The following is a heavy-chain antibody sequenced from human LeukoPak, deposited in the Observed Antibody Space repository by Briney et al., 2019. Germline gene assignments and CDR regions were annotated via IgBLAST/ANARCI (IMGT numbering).Heavy chain of an antibody. D-gene: IGHD2-21*01. J-gene: IGHJ6*03. V-gene: IGHV3-30*18. CDR2: ISYDGSNK. CDR1: GFTFSSYG. Sequence: GGSLRLSCAASGFTFSSYGMHWVRQAPGKGLEWVAVISYDGSNKYYADSVKGRFTISRDNSKNTLHLQMNSLRAEDTAIYYCAKSHGYCVGDRCPKPFDYYYIDVWGKGTAVTVSS. CDR3: AKSHGYCVGDRCPKPFDYYYIDV.